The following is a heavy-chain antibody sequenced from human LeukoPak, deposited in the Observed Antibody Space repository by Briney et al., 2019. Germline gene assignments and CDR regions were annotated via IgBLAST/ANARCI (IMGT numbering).Heavy chain of an antibody. CDR1: GGSISSYY. V-gene: IGHV4-4*07. CDR3: ARAPSGSFFNWFDP. J-gene: IGHJ5*02. Sequence: SETLSLTCPVSGGSISSYYWSWIRQPAGKGLEWIGRIYTSGSTNYNPSLKSRITISVDTSKNQFSLKLRSVTAADTSVYYCARAPSGSFFNWFDPWGQGTLVSVSS. CDR2: IYTSGST. D-gene: IGHD1-26*01.